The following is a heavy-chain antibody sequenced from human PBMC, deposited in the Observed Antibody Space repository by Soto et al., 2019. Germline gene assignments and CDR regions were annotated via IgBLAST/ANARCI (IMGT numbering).Heavy chain of an antibody. CDR2: LLRSGSTT. J-gene: IGHJ4*02. CDR3: AKDAVSGDGIWLLDS. Sequence: PGGSLTLSCAASGFTFTNYAMTWARQAPGKGLEWVSSLLRSGSTTYYADSVKGRFTISSDISANSLYLQMDSLRAEDTAVYYCAKDAVSGDGIWLLDSWGQGTVVTVSS. V-gene: IGHV3-23*01. D-gene: IGHD4-17*01. CDR1: GFTFTNYA.